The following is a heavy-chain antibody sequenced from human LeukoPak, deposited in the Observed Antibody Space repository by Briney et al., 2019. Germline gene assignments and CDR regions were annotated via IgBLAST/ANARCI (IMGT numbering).Heavy chain of an antibody. V-gene: IGHV1-69*05. CDR2: IIPIFGTA. CDR1: GGTFSSYA. Sequence: SVNVSCKASGGTFSSYAISWVRQAPGQGLEWMGRIIPIFGTANYAQKFQGRVTITTDESTSTAYMELSSLRSEDTAVYYCARDSYDSSGYYRSHFDYWGQGTLVTVSS. D-gene: IGHD3-22*01. CDR3: ARDSYDSSGYYRSHFDY. J-gene: IGHJ4*02.